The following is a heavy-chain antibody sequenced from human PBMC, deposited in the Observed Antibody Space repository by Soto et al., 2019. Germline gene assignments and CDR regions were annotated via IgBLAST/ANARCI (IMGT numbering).Heavy chain of an antibody. V-gene: IGHV3-21*01. J-gene: IGHJ4*02. D-gene: IGHD1-7*01. Sequence: GGSLRLSCAASGFTFSRYSMNWVREAPVKGLEWVSSISSSSSYIYYADSVKGRFTISRDNAKNSLYLQMNSLRAEDTAVYYCARATTYNWNYVSAYFDYWGQGTLVTVSS. CDR3: ARATTYNWNYVSAYFDY. CDR2: ISSSSSYI. CDR1: GFTFSRYS.